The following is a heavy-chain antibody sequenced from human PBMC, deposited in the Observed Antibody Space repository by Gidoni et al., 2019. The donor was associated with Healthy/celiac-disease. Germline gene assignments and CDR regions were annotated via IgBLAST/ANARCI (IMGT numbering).Heavy chain of an antibody. CDR2: INHSGST. CDR3: ARGDNYDFWSGYHVGAFDI. D-gene: IGHD3-3*01. CDR1: GGSFSGYY. J-gene: IGHJ3*02. V-gene: IGHV4-34*01. Sequence: QVQLQQWGAGLLKPSETLSLTCAVHGGSFSGYYWSWTLQPPGKGLEWIGEINHSGSTNYNPSLKSRVTISVDTSKNQFSLKLSSVTAADTAVYYCARGDNYDFWSGYHVGAFDIWGQGTMVTVSS.